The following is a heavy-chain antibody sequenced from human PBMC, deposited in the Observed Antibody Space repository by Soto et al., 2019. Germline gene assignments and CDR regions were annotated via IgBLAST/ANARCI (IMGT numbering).Heavy chain of an antibody. V-gene: IGHV3-30*18. CDR1: GFTFSSYC. D-gene: IGHD1-26*01. J-gene: IGHJ4*02. CDR2: TSYDGSNK. Sequence: PGGSLRLSCAASGFTFSSYCIHWVRQAPGKGLEWVAVTSYDGSNKYYTDSVKGRFTISRDNSKNTLYLQMNSLRTEDTAVYYCAKDQQWELLPYYFDYWGQGTLVTVSS. CDR3: AKDQQWELLPYYFDY.